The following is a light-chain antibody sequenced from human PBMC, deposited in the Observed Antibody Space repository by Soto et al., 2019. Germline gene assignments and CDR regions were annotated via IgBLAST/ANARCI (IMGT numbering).Light chain of an antibody. CDR2: GAS. V-gene: IGKV3-20*01. CDR3: HQYGSSPAT. J-gene: IGKJ1*01. CDR1: QSVSSSY. Sequence: EVVLTQSPGTLALSRGERATLSCRASQSVSSSYLAWYQHRPGQAPRLLIFGASSRATGIPDRFSGTGSGTDFTLTISRLEPEDFAVYYCHQYGSSPATFGQGTKVDIK.